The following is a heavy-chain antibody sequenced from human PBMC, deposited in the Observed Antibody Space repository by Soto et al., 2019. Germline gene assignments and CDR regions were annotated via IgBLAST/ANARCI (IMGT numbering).Heavy chain of an antibody. J-gene: IGHJ4*02. CDR1: GDSVSSRRYY. V-gene: IGHV4-61*01. CDR2: ISNSGST. Sequence: SETLSLTCTVSGDSVSSRRYYWSWIRQPPGKGLEWIAYISNSGSTKSNPSLKSRVTISIDTSKNQFSLQLSSVTAADTAIYYCAREYFDSPGYYYPAPLGYWGQGTLVTVSS. D-gene: IGHD3-22*01. CDR3: AREYFDSPGYYYPAPLGY.